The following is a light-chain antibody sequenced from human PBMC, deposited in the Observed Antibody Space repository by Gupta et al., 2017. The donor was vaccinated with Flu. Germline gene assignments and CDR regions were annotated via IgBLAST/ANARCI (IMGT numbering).Light chain of an antibody. Sequence: VTITCRASQSISSYLNWYQQKPGKAPKLLIYAASSLQSGVPSRFSGSGSGTDFTLTISSLQPEDFATYYCQRSYSTPKLTFGGGTKVEIK. CDR1: QSISSY. J-gene: IGKJ4*01. V-gene: IGKV1-39*01. CDR2: AAS. CDR3: QRSYSTPKLT.